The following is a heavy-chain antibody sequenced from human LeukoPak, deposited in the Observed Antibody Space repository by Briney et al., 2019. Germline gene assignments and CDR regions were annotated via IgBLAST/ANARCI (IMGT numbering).Heavy chain of an antibody. CDR1: GGSISSYY. D-gene: IGHD1-7*01. CDR3: AKSGPELPSYFYYYMDV. Sequence: SETLSLTCTVSGGSISSYYWSWIRQPAGKGLEWIGRIYTSGSTNYNPSLKSRVTMSVDTSKNQFSLKLSSVTAADTAVYYCAKSGPELPSYFYYYMDVWGKGTTVTVSS. CDR2: IYTSGST. V-gene: IGHV4-4*07. J-gene: IGHJ6*03.